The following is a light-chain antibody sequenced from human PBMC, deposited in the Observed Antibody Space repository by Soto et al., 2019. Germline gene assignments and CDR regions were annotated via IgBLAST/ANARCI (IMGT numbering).Light chain of an antibody. CDR2: EAN. V-gene: IGLV2-23*01. J-gene: IGLJ1*01. CDR1: GRDVGAYNL. CDR3: CSYAGTVAYV. Sequence: QSALAQPAPVSGSPGQSITISFPGTGRDVGAYNLVSWYQQHPGKAPKLIICEANTRPSGISNRFSGSKSGDTASLTISGLQAEDEADYFCCSYAGTVAYVFGTGTKVTVL.